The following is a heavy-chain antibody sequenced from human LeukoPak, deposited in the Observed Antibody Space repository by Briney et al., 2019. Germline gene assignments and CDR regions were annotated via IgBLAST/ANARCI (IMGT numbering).Heavy chain of an antibody. D-gene: IGHD4-17*01. CDR2: ISGSGGST. Sequence: GGSLRLSCAASGFTFSSYAMSWVRQAPGKGLEWVSAISGSGGSTYYADSVKGRFTISRDNSKNTLYLQMNSLRAEDTAVYYCARARYGDYEVLPWSFDPWGQGTLVTVSS. J-gene: IGHJ5*02. V-gene: IGHV3-23*01. CDR1: GFTFSSYA. CDR3: ARARYGDYEVLPWSFDP.